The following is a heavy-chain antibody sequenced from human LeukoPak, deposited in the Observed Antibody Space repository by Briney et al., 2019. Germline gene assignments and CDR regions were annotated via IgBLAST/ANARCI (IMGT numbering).Heavy chain of an antibody. V-gene: IGHV1-8*01. J-gene: IGHJ6*03. CDR2: MNPNSGNT. Sequence: ASVKVSCKASGYTFTSYDINWVRQATGQGLEWMGWMNPNSGNTGYAQKFQGRVTMTRNTSISTAHMELSSLRSEDTAVYYCARERLLWFGESPYYYYYMDVWGKGTTVTISS. CDR1: GYTFTSYD. D-gene: IGHD3-10*01. CDR3: ARERLLWFGESPYYYYYMDV.